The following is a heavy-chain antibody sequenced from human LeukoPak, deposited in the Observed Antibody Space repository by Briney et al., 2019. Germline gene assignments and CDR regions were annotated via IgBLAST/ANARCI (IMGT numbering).Heavy chain of an antibody. CDR2: IYYSGST. J-gene: IGHJ4*02. CDR3: ARQTDIAMVTSRGNFDY. V-gene: IGHV4-39*01. Sequence: KPSETLSLTCTVSGGSISSATYYWGWIRQPPGKGLEWIGIIYYSGSTYYNPSLKSRVTISVDTSKNQFSLNVSSVTAADTAVYYCARQTDIAMVTSRGNFDYWGQGTLVTVSS. CDR1: GGSISSATYY. D-gene: IGHD5-18*01.